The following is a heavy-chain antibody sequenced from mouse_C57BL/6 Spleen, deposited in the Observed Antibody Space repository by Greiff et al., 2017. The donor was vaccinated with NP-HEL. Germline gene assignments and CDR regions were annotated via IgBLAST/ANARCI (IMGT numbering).Heavy chain of an antibody. Sequence: QVQLQQSGAELAKPGASVKLSCKASGYTFTSYWMHWVKQRPGQGLEWIGYINPSSGYTKYNQKFKDKATLTADKSSSTAYMQLSSLTYEDSAVYYCARSGYYYGSSGVYWYFDVWGTGTTVTVSS. CDR1: GYTFTSYW. J-gene: IGHJ1*03. CDR2: INPSSGYT. V-gene: IGHV1-7*01. D-gene: IGHD1-1*01. CDR3: ARSGYYYGSSGVYWYFDV.